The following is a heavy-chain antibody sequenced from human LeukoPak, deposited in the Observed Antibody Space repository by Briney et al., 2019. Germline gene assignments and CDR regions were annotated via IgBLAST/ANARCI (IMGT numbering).Heavy chain of an antibody. CDR3: AKDPTRFASYLDN. CDR1: GFTFGSYA. D-gene: IGHD1-1*01. V-gene: IGHV3-23*01. Sequence: GGSLRLSCAASGFTFGSYAMSWVRQAPGKGLEWVSPISGSGSSTYYADSVEGRFTISRDNSKNTLYLQMNSLRAEDTAVYYCAKDPTRFASYLDNWGQGTLVTVSS. CDR2: ISGSGSST. J-gene: IGHJ4*02.